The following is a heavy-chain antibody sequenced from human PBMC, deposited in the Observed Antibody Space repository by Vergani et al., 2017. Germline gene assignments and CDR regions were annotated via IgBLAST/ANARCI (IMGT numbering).Heavy chain of an antibody. D-gene: IGHD2-2*01. Sequence: QVQLQESVPGLVKPSHTLSLTCTVSGGSISSGHYYWSWIRRPPGKGLEWIGHIYYSGRTYYQSSLKSRVTISVDTSNNQFSLKLSSVTAADTAVYYCARETCSSTSCLYLGVAFDIWGQGTMVTVSS. CDR2: IYYSGRT. J-gene: IGHJ3*02. CDR3: ARETCSSTSCLYLGVAFDI. CDR1: GGSISSGHYY. V-gene: IGHV4-30-4*01.